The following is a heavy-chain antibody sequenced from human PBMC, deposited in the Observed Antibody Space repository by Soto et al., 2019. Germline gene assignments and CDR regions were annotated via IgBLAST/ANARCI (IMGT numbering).Heavy chain of an antibody. J-gene: IGHJ4*02. CDR1: GFTFSTFSSYW. V-gene: IGHV3-74*01. Sequence: GSLRLSCAASGFTFSTFSSYWMHWVRQTPGQGLVWVSRINGDGSRATYADSVKGRFTISRDNAQNTLYLQIDNLRAEDTAMYYCASSGVDSRFYFDCWGQGTPVTVSS. CDR3: ASSGVDSRFYFDC. D-gene: IGHD3-10*01. CDR2: INGDGSRA.